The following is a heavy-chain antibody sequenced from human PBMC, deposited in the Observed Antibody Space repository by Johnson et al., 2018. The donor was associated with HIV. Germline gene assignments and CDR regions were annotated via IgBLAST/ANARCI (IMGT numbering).Heavy chain of an antibody. V-gene: IGHV3-74*01. Sequence: VQLVESGGGLVQPGGSLKLSCAASGFTFSDHWMYWVRQAPGKGLVWVSRIKTDGRGTNYADSVRGRFTISRDDAKNTLYLQMNSLRAEDTAVYYCVRGLDIWDQGTEVTVSS. CDR3: VRGLDI. CDR2: IKTDGRGT. CDR1: GFTFSDHW. J-gene: IGHJ3*02.